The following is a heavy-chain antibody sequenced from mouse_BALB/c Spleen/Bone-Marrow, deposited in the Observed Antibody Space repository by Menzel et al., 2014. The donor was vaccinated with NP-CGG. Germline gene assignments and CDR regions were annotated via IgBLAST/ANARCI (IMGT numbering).Heavy chain of an antibody. CDR2: ISCYNGAT. J-gene: IGHJ1*01. D-gene: IGHD2-4*01. Sequence: LVKTGGSLKISCAASGYSFTGYYVHWVKQSHGKSLEWIGYISCYNGATSYNQKFKGKATFTVDTSSSTAYMQFNSLTSEDSAVYYCARGDYGDGYLDDWGPGTTVTVSS. CDR1: GYSFTGYY. CDR3: ARGDYGDGYLDD. V-gene: IGHV1S34*01.